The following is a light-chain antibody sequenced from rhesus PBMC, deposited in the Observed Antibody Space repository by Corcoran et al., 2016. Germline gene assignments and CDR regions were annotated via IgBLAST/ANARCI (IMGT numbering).Light chain of an antibody. CDR2: VIS. Sequence: ILMTQSPATLSLSPGERATLSCRASESVSSLAWYQQQPGPAPRLLLYVISIRATGVPDRFSGCGSGTDFTLTISSLEPEDVAVYYCLQHSDWPLTFGGGTKVELK. CDR1: ESVSS. CDR3: LQHSDWPLT. V-gene: IGKV3-24*01. J-gene: IGKJ4*01.